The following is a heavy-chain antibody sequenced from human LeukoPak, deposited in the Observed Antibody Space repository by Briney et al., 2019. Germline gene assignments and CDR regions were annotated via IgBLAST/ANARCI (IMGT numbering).Heavy chain of an antibody. CDR1: GGSFSGYY. J-gene: IGHJ4*02. Sequence: PSETLSLTCAVYGGSFSGYYWSWIRQPPGKGLEWIGEINHSGSTNYNPSLKSRVTISVDTSKNQFSLKLSSVTAADTAVYYCARDHGRITMVRGVNVYPTPLDYWGQGTLVTVSS. CDR3: ARDHGRITMVRGVNVYPTPLDY. CDR2: INHSGST. V-gene: IGHV4-34*01. D-gene: IGHD3-10*01.